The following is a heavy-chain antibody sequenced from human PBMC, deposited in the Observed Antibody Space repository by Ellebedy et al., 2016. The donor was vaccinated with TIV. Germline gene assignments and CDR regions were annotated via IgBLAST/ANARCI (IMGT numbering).Heavy chain of an antibody. J-gene: IGHJ4*02. CDR3: ARARRRLHIVVVTANPGGIDY. CDR2: ISSSSSTI. D-gene: IGHD2-21*02. Sequence: GESLKISCAASGFTFSSYSMNWVRQAPGKGLEWVSYISSSSSTIYYADSVKGRFTISRDNAKNSLYLQMNSLRAEDTAVYYCARARRRLHIVVVTANPGGIDYWGQGTLVTVSS. V-gene: IGHV3-48*01. CDR1: GFTFSSYS.